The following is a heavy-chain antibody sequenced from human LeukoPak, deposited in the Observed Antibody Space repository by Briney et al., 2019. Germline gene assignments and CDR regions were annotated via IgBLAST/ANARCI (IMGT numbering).Heavy chain of an antibody. CDR2: INHSGST. J-gene: IGHJ4*02. Sequence: PSETLSLTCAVYGGSFSGYYWSWIRQPPGKGLEWIGEINHSGSTNYNPSLKSRVTISVDTSKNQFSLKLSSVTAADTAVYYCARRPQRYCTNGVCLFDYWGQGTLVTVSS. CDR1: GGSFSGYY. D-gene: IGHD2-8*01. CDR3: ARRPQRYCTNGVCLFDY. V-gene: IGHV4-34*01.